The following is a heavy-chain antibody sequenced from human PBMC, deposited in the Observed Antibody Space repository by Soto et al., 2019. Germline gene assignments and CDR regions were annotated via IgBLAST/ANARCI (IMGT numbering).Heavy chain of an antibody. Sequence: GGSLRLSCAASGFTFSSYWMHWVRQAPGKGLVWVSRINSDGSSTSYADSVKGRFTISRDNAKNTLYLQMNSLRAEDTAVYYCARGGPYCSGGSCPRGPFDYWGQGTLVTVSS. CDR1: GFTFSSYW. J-gene: IGHJ4*02. V-gene: IGHV3-74*01. CDR3: ARGGPYCSGGSCPRGPFDY. CDR2: INSDGSST. D-gene: IGHD2-15*01.